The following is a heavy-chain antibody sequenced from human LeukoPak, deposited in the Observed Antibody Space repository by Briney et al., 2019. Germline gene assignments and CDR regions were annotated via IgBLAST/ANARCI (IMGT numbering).Heavy chain of an antibody. D-gene: IGHD3-22*01. CDR3: AREGGAAYYDSKRAFDI. J-gene: IGHJ3*02. V-gene: IGHV1-69*13. Sequence: ASVKVSCKASGGTFSSYAISWVRQAPGQGLEWMGGIIPIFGTANYAQKFQGRVTITADESTSTAYMELSSLSSEDTAVYYCAREGGAAYYDSKRAFDIWGQGTMVTVSS. CDR1: GGTFSSYA. CDR2: IIPIFGTA.